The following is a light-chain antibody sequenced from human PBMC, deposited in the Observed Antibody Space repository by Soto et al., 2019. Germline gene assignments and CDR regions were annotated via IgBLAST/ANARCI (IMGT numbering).Light chain of an antibody. CDR1: SSDVGGYNY. J-gene: IGLJ3*02. CDR2: DVS. Sequence: QSALTQPASVSGSPGQSIAIYCTGTSSDVGGYNYVSWYQQHPGKTPNLMIYDVSNRPSGVSNRFSGSKSGNTASLTISGLQAEDEADYYCSSYTSSSTWVFGGGTQLTVL. CDR3: SSYTSSSTWV. V-gene: IGLV2-14*01.